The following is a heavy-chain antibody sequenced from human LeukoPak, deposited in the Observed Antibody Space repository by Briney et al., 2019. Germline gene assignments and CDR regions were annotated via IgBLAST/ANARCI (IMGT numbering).Heavy chain of an antibody. CDR2: ISNSGSTI. Sequence: GGSLRLSCAASGFTFSSYEMNWVRQAPGKGLEWVSYISNSGSTIYYADSVKGRFTISRDNAKNSLYLQMNSLRAEDTAVYYSARKYCSSTSCLFDYWGQGTLVTVSS. J-gene: IGHJ4*02. CDR3: ARKYCSSTSCLFDY. CDR1: GFTFSSYE. V-gene: IGHV3-48*03. D-gene: IGHD2-2*01.